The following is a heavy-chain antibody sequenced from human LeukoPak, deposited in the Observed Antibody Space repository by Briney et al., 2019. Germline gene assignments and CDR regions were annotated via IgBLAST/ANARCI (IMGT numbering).Heavy chain of an antibody. J-gene: IGHJ3*02. Sequence: ASVKVSCKASGYTFSNYGISWVRQAPGQGLEWMAWISAYNGNTNYAQNFQGRVTMTTDTSTSTAYMELRSLRSDDTAVYYCARKGFGSRSRGDDALGIWGQGTMVTVSS. V-gene: IGHV1-18*01. CDR3: ARKGFGSRSRGDDALGI. CDR2: ISAYNGNT. CDR1: GYTFSNYG. D-gene: IGHD3-10*01.